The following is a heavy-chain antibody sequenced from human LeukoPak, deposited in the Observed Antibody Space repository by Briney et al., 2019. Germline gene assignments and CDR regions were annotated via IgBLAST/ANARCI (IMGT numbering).Heavy chain of an antibody. J-gene: IGHJ4*02. CDR1: GGSISTSTYY. D-gene: IGHD5-12*01. Sequence: PSETLSLTCTVSGGSISTSTYYWGWIRQPPGKGLAWIGSISYSGSTYNNPSLKSRVTMSVDTSKNQFSLKLSSVTAADTAFYYCARTPRGGYSGYNFDSWGQGTLVTVSS. CDR2: ISYSGST. CDR3: ARTPRGGYSGYNFDS. V-gene: IGHV4-39*07.